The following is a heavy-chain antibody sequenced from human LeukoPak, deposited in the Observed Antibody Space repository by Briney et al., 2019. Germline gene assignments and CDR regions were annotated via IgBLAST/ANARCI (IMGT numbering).Heavy chain of an antibody. J-gene: IGHJ4*02. V-gene: IGHV4-34*01. Sequence: SETLSLTCAVYGGSFSGCYWSWIRQPPGKGLEWIGDINHSGSTNYNPSLKSRVTISVDTSKNQFSLKLSSVTAAGTAVYYCARGGSYGSGSYYIFDYWGQGTLVTVSS. D-gene: IGHD3-10*01. CDR3: ARGGSYGSGSYYIFDY. CDR1: GGSFSGCY. CDR2: INHSGST.